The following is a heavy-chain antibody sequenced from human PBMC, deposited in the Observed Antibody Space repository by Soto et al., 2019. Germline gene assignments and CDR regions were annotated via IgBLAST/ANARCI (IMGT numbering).Heavy chain of an antibody. V-gene: IGHV3-33*01. CDR1: GFTFSSYG. Sequence: GSLRLSCAASGFTFSSYGMHWVRQAPVNGLEFVAVIWCYLSNKYYADSVKGRFTISRYNSKNTLYLQMNSLRADDTALYYCARDYLNYGSGSYYYDFWGKGTLVTLSS. CDR3: ARDYLNYGSGSYYYDF. J-gene: IGHJ4*02. D-gene: IGHD3-10*01. CDR2: IWCYLSNK.